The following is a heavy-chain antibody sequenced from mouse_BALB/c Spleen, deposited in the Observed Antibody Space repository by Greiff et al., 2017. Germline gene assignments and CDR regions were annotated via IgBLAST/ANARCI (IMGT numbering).Heavy chain of an antibody. CDR2: IDPENGNT. CDR1: GFNIKDYY. J-gene: IGHJ1*01. Sequence: EVQLQQSGAELVRPGALVKLSCKASGFNIKDYYMHWVKQRPEQGLEWIGWIDPENGNTIYDPKFQGKASITADTSSNTAYLQLSSLTSEDTAVYYCAHGGYDEDWYFDVWGAGTTVTVSS. CDR3: AHGGYDEDWYFDV. D-gene: IGHD2-2*01. V-gene: IGHV14-1*02.